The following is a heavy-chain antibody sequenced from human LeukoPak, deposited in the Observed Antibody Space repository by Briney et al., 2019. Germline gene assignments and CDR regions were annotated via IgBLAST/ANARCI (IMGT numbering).Heavy chain of an antibody. V-gene: IGHV3-33*01. CDR1: GFTFSSYG. CDR3: ARENWFDP. J-gene: IGHJ5*02. Sequence: HPGGSLRLSCAASGFTFSSYGMHWVRQAAGKGLEWVAVIWYDGSNKYYADSVRGRFTISRDNSKNTLYLQMNSLRAEDTAVYYCARENWFDPWGQGTLVTVSS. CDR2: IWYDGSNK.